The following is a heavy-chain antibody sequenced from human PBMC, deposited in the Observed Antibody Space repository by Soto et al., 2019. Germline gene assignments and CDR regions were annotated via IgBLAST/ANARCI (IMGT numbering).Heavy chain of an antibody. J-gene: IGHJ6*03. CDR1: GGSISSSSYY. Sequence: SETLSLTCTVSGGSISSSSYYWGWIRQPPGKGLEWIGSIYYSGSTYYNPSLKSRVTISVDTSKNQFSLKLSSVTAADTAVYYCARIPILTGYYYYYYYMDVWGKGTTVTVSS. D-gene: IGHD3-9*01. V-gene: IGHV4-39*01. CDR2: IYYSGST. CDR3: ARIPILTGYYYYYYYMDV.